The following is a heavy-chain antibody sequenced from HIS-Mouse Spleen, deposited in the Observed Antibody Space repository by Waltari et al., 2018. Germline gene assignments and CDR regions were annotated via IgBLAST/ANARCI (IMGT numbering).Heavy chain of an antibody. Sequence: QVQLVQSGAEVKKPGASVKVSCKASGYTFTGYYMHWVRQAPGQGLEWMGWINPNSCGTDYAKKFQGRVTMTRETSISTAYMELSRLRSDDTAVYYCARGPTGANMFYFDYWGQGTLVTVSS. V-gene: IGHV1-2*02. CDR3: ARGPTGANMFYFDY. J-gene: IGHJ4*02. D-gene: IGHD7-27*01. CDR2: INPNSCGT. CDR1: GYTFTGYY.